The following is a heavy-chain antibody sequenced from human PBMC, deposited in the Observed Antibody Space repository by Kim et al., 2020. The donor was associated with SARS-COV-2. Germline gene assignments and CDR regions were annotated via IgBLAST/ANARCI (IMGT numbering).Heavy chain of an antibody. CDR1: GYTFTSYA. CDR2: INAGNGNT. Sequence: ASVKVSCKASGYTFTSYAMHWVRQAPGQRLEWMGWINAGNGNTKYSQKFQGRVTITRDTSASTAYMELSSLRSEDTAVYYCARDPEVVPAAMVWFDPWGQGTLVTVSS. CDR3: ARDPEVVPAAMVWFDP. V-gene: IGHV1-3*01. J-gene: IGHJ5*02. D-gene: IGHD2-2*01.